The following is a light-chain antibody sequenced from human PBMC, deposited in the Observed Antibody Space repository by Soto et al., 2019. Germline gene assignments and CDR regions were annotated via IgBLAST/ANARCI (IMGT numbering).Light chain of an antibody. CDR1: SSDVGRYNY. Sequence: QSVLTQPPSASGPPGQSVTISCTGTSSDVGRYNYVSWYQHHPGKAPKLIIYDVSQRPSGVPDRFSGSKSGNTASLTVSGLQAEDEADYYCNSYADSNTYVFGTGTKVTVL. J-gene: IGLJ1*01. CDR2: DVS. V-gene: IGLV2-8*01. CDR3: NSYADSNTYV.